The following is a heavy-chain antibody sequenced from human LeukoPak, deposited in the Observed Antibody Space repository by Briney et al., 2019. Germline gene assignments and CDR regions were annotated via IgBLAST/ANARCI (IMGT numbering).Heavy chain of an antibody. CDR3: ARDTVVTPTPGGMDV. D-gene: IGHD4-23*01. CDR2: TNPSGGST. CDR1: GYTFTSYY. Sequence: ASVNVSCKASGYTFTSYYMHWVRQAPGQGLEWMGITNPSGGSTSYAQKFQGRVTMTRDTSTSTVYMELSSLRSEDTAVYYCARDTVVTPTPGGMDVWGQGTTVTVSS. J-gene: IGHJ6*02. V-gene: IGHV1-46*01.